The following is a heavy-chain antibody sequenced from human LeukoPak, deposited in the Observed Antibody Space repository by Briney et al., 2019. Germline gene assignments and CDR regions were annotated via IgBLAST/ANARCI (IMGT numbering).Heavy chain of an antibody. CDR3: ARGFLGQNRRRGFDP. J-gene: IGHJ5*02. V-gene: IGHV1-8*01. Sequence: ASVKVSRKASGYTLTSYDINWVRQATGQGLEWMGWMNPNSGNTGYAQKFQGRVTMTRNTSISTAYMELSSLRSEDTAVYYCARGFLGQNRRRGFDPWGQGTLVTVSS. CDR2: MNPNSGNT. CDR1: GYTLTSYD. D-gene: IGHD1-14*01.